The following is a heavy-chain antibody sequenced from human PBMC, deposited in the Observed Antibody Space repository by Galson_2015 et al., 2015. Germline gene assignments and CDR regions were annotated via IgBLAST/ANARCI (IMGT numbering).Heavy chain of an antibody. CDR2: ISYDGSDE. Sequence: VRQAPGKGLEWVAIISYDGSDEKFADSVKGRFTISRDNSRYTLYLQMNSLRGEDTAVYYCARDRDATPGYYYYYMDVWGKGTTVTVSS. D-gene: IGHD2-15*01. V-gene: IGHV3-30*01. CDR3: ARDRDATPGYYYYYMDV. J-gene: IGHJ6*03.